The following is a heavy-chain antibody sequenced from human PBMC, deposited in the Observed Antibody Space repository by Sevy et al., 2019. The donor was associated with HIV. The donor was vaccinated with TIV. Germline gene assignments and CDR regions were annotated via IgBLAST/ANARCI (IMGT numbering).Heavy chain of an antibody. D-gene: IGHD3-9*01. CDR1: GFTFSSYA. V-gene: IGHV3-23*01. CDR3: AKDPRLLLGYFHWLSPTTNFDY. J-gene: IGHJ4*02. CDR2: ISGSGGST. Sequence: GGTLRLSCAASGFTFSSYAMSWVRQAPGKGLEWVSAISGSGGSTYYADSVKGRLTISRDNSKNTLYLQMNSLRAENTAVYYCAKDPRLLLGYFHWLSPTTNFDYWGQGTLVTVSS.